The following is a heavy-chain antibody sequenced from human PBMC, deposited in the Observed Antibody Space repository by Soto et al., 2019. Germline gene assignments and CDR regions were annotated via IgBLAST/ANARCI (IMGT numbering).Heavy chain of an antibody. CDR2: IIPIFGTA. J-gene: IGHJ6*02. CDR1: GGTFSSYA. Sequence: QVQLVQSGAEVKKPGSSVKVSCKASGGTFSSYAISWVRQAPGQGLEWMGGIIPIFGTANYAQKFQGRVTITADKSTSTAYMELSSLRSEDTAVYYCARPRVAGSRLWHGMDFWGQGTTVTVSS. V-gene: IGHV1-69*06. D-gene: IGHD2-15*01. CDR3: ARPRVAGSRLWHGMDF.